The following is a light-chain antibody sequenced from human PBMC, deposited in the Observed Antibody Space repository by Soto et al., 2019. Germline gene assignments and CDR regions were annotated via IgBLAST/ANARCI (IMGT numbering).Light chain of an antibody. Sequence: IQLTQSPYSLSASVGDRVTITCRASQSVSTWLAWYQQKPGKAPKLLIYKASNLESGVPSRFTGSGSGTEFTLTISSLQPDDFATYYCQQYNSWTFGQGTKVDIK. CDR1: QSVSTW. CDR3: QQYNSWT. J-gene: IGKJ1*01. CDR2: KAS. V-gene: IGKV1-5*03.